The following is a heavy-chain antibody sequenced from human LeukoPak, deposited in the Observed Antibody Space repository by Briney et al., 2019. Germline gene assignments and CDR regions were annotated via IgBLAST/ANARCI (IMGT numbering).Heavy chain of an antibody. V-gene: IGHV3-74*01. Sequence: GGSLRLSCAASGFTFNSHWMHWVRQAPGKGLVWVSRINGDGSSTTYADSVRGRFTISRDDAKNTLYLEMNSLRAEDTAAYYCAREWHDAFDIWGQGTMVTVSS. J-gene: IGHJ3*02. CDR1: GFTFNSHW. CDR3: AREWHDAFDI. CDR2: INGDGSST. D-gene: IGHD5-24*01.